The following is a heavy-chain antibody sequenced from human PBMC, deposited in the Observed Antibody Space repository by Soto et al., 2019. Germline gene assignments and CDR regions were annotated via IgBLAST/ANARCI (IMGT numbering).Heavy chain of an antibody. CDR3: ARVSQSFIEYFQH. D-gene: IGHD3-16*02. Sequence: GGSLRLSCAASGFTFSSYEMIWVRQAPGKGLEWVSYISVSGYTSDVGPTIHYADSVKGRFTISRNNAKNSLYLQMNSLRVEDTAVYYCARVSQSFIEYFQHWGQGTLVTVSS. V-gene: IGHV3-48*03. CDR1: GFTFSSYE. J-gene: IGHJ1*01. CDR2: ISVSGYTSDVGPTI.